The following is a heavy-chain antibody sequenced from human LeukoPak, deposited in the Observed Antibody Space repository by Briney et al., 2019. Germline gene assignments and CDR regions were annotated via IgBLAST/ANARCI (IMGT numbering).Heavy chain of an antibody. CDR3: ANKPAGFDP. CDR2: ITGSGGYT. Sequence: PGRSLRLSCAASGFTFSNSAMAWVRQAPGKGLEWVPSITGSGGYTYYTDFVKGRFTISRDNSKNTLYLQMNSLRVEDTAVYYCANKPAGFDPWGQGTLVTVSS. CDR1: GFTFSNSA. J-gene: IGHJ5*02. D-gene: IGHD1-14*01. V-gene: IGHV3-23*01.